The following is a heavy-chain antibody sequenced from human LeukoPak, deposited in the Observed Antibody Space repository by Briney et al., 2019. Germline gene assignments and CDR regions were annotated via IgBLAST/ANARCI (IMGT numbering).Heavy chain of an antibody. Sequence: GGSLRLSCAASGFIFRSYGMHWVRQAPGKGLEWVTFIRYDGSNKHYADSVKGRFTVSRDNSKNTLYLQMHSLRAEDTAVYYCAKDHAALSPQSRGYYDSSGYYSLDYWGQGTLVTVSS. CDR1: GFIFRSYG. CDR3: AKDHAALSPQSRGYYDSSGYYSLDY. CDR2: IRYDGSNK. D-gene: IGHD3-22*01. J-gene: IGHJ4*02. V-gene: IGHV3-30*02.